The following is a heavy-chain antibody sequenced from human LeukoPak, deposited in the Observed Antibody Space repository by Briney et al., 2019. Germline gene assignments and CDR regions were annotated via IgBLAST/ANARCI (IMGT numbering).Heavy chain of an antibody. CDR1: GFTLSDYH. CDR3: ARSGGPGTYHQLRYNWFDP. CDR2: ITTISHYI. V-gene: IGHV3-21*01. D-gene: IGHD3-10*01. J-gene: IGHJ5*02. Sequence: GGSLRLSCAASGFTLSDYHMNWVRQAPGKGLEWLSSITTISHYIYYAGAVRGRFTISRDNAKNSLYLQLNSLRGEDTAVYYCARSGGPGTYHQLRYNWFDPWGQGTLVTVSS.